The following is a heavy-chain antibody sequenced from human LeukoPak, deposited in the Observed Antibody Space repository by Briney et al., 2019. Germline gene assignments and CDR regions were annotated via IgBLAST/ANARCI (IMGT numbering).Heavy chain of an antibody. CDR3: ARGSDYYGSGSYSI. J-gene: IGHJ4*02. CDR2: IYTSGST. V-gene: IGHV4-61*02. CDR1: GGSISSGSYY. Sequence: PSETLSLTCTVSGGSISSGSYYWSWIRQPAGKGLEWIGRIYTSGSTNYNPSLKSRVTISVDTSKNQFSLKLSSVTAADTAVYYCARGSDYYGSGSYSIWGQGTLVTVSS. D-gene: IGHD3-10*01.